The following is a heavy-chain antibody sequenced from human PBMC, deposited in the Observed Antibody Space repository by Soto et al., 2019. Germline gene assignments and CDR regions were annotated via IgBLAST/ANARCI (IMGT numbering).Heavy chain of an antibody. CDR3: VRGPTSGWNA. J-gene: IGHJ5*02. CDR2: IHHSGST. V-gene: IGHV4-4*02. CDR1: CGSIINNNW. Sequence: PSETLSLTCAFSCGSIINNNWWSWVRQSPGRGLEWIGEIHHSGSTNYNPSLKSRVTISVDKSKNQFSLNLGSVTAADTAVYYCVRGPTSGWNAWGQGTLVTVSS. D-gene: IGHD6-19*01.